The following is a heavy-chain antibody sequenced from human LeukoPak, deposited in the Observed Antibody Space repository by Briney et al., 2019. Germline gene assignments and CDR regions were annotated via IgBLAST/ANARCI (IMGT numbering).Heavy chain of an antibody. Sequence: GASVKVSCKASGYTFTGYYMHWVRQAPGQGLEWMGWINPNSGGTNYAQKFQGRVTMTRDTSISTAYMELSRLRSDDTAVYYCARSLGDILTEYYFDYWGQETLVTVSS. D-gene: IGHD3-9*01. V-gene: IGHV1-2*02. CDR2: INPNSGGT. J-gene: IGHJ4*02. CDR3: ARSLGDILTEYYFDY. CDR1: GYTFTGYY.